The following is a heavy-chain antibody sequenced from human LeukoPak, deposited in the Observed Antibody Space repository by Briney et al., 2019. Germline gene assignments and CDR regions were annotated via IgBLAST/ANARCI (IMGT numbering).Heavy chain of an antibody. J-gene: IGHJ3*02. CDR1: GGSIRGYY. CDR3: ARHSGYYYARDAFDI. CDR2: IYSSGST. V-gene: IGHV4-59*08. Sequence: SETLSLTCNVSGGSIRGYYWSWIRQPPGKGLEWIGYIYSSGSTNYNPSLKSRVTMSVDTSKNQFSLKLSSVTAADTAVYYCARHSGYYYARDAFDIWGQGTMVTVSS. D-gene: IGHD3-22*01.